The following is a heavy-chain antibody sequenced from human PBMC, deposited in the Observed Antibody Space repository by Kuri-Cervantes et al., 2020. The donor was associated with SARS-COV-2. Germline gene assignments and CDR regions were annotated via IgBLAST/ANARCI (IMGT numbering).Heavy chain of an antibody. D-gene: IGHD3-3*01. CDR1: GFSLSNARMG. Sequence: SGPTLVKPTQTLTLTCTVSGFSLSNARMGVSWIRQPPGKALEWLAHIFSNDEKSYSTSLKSRLTISKDTSKSQVVLTMTNMDPVDTATYYCARMITIFGVAHFDYWGQGTLVTVSS. V-gene: IGHV2-26*01. J-gene: IGHJ4*02. CDR3: ARMITIFGVAHFDY. CDR2: IFSNDEK.